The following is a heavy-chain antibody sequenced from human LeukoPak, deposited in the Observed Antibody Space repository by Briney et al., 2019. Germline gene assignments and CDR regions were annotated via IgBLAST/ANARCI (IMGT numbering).Heavy chain of an antibody. Sequence: SGPTLVKPTQTLTLTCTFSGFSLSTSGVGVGWIRQPPGKALEWLALIYWNDDKRYSPSLKSRLTITKNTSKNQVVLTMTNMDPVDTATYYCAHTYDILTGGAFDIWGQGTMVTVSS. D-gene: IGHD3-9*01. V-gene: IGHV2-5*01. CDR1: GFSLSTSGVG. CDR2: IYWNDDK. J-gene: IGHJ3*02. CDR3: AHTYDILTGGAFDI.